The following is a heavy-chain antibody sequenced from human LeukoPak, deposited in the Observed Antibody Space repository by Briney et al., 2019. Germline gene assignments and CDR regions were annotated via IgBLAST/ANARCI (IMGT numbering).Heavy chain of an antibody. J-gene: IGHJ4*02. CDR2: IKQDGSKK. V-gene: IGHV3-7*04. CDR1: GFTFSSYW. D-gene: IGHD5-24*01. Sequence: PGGSLRLSCAASGFTFSSYWMSWVRQAPGKGLEWVANIKQDGSKKSYVDSVKGRFTTSRDNAKNSLYLQMNSLRAEDTAIYYCTRVGYIDEGIDYWGQGTLVTVSS. CDR3: TRVGYIDEGIDY.